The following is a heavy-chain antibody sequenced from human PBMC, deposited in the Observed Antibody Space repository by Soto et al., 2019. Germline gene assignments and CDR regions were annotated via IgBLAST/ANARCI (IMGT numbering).Heavy chain of an antibody. Sequence: GASVKVSCKASGFTFTSSAVQWVRQARGQRLEWIGWIVVGSGNTNYAQKFQERVTITRDMSTSTAYMELSSLRSEDTAVYYCAADIIPTLIWFGELSQNTKFDPWGQGTLVTAPQ. J-gene: IGHJ5*02. D-gene: IGHD3-10*01. CDR3: AADIIPTLIWFGELSQNTKFDP. CDR1: GFTFTSSA. CDR2: IVVGSGNT. V-gene: IGHV1-58*01.